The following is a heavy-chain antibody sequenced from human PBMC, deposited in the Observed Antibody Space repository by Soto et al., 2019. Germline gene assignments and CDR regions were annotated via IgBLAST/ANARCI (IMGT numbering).Heavy chain of an antibody. CDR1: GFTFSSYA. CDR3: AKDQVITDAPDAFDI. Sequence: LGGSLRLSCAASGFTFSSYAMSWVRQAPGKGLEWVSAISGSGGSTYYADSVKGRFTISRDNSKNTLYLQMNSLRAEDTAVYYCAKDQVITDAPDAFDIWGQGTMVTVSS. J-gene: IGHJ3*02. D-gene: IGHD1-20*01. V-gene: IGHV3-23*01. CDR2: ISGSGGST.